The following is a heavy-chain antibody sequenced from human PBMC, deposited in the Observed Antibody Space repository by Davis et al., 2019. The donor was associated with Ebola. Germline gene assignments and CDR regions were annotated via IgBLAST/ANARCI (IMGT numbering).Heavy chain of an antibody. J-gene: IGHJ4*02. CDR3: AKDRRAEEIVVVPAGENY. V-gene: IGHV3-23*01. D-gene: IGHD2-2*01. Sequence: PGGSLRLSCAASGFTFSSYAMSWVRQAPGEGLEWVSAISGSGGSTYYADSVKGRFTISRDNSKNTLYLQMNSLRAEDTAVYYCAKDRRAEEIVVVPAGENYWGQGTLVTVSS. CDR2: ISGSGGST. CDR1: GFTFSSYA.